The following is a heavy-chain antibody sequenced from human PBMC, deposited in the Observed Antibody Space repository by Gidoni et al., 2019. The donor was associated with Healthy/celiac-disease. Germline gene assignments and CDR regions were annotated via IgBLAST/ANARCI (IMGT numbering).Heavy chain of an antibody. V-gene: IGHV4-4*02. CDR3: ARDPRYGSGSYSPPGYYYYGMDV. CDR1: GGSISSSHW. CDR2: IYHSGST. Sequence: QVQLQESGPGLVKPSGTLSLTCAVSGGSISSSHWWRWVRQPPGKGLEWIGEIYHSGSTNYNPSLKSRVTISVDKSKNQFSLKLSSVTAADTAVYYCARDPRYGSGSYSPPGYYYYGMDVWGQGTTVTVSS. D-gene: IGHD3-10*01. J-gene: IGHJ6*02.